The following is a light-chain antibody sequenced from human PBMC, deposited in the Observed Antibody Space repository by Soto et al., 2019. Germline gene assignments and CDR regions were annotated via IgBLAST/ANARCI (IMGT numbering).Light chain of an antibody. CDR2: KAS. V-gene: IGKV1-5*03. J-gene: IGKJ1*01. Sequence: DIQMTQSPSTLSASVGDRVTITCRASQSISSWLAWYQQKPGKAPSVLIYKASRLENAVPSRFSGSGSGTEFTLTISILQPDDSATYYCQQYNSYSPTFGQGTKVEVK. CDR3: QQYNSYSPT. CDR1: QSISSW.